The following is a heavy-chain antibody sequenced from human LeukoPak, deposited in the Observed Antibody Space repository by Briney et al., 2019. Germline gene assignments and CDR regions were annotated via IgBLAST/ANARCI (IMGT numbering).Heavy chain of an antibody. D-gene: IGHD1-7*01. CDR3: TTDEDWNYARKDV. Sequence: GGSLRLSCAASGLTFNNAWMTWVRQAPGKGLEWVGQIVSKIDGGTTDYAAPVKGRFTISRDDSKSTLYLQMNSLKIEDTAVYYCTTDEDWNYARKDVWGQGATVIVSS. CDR1: GLTFNNAW. V-gene: IGHV3-15*04. CDR2: IVSKIDGGTT. J-gene: IGHJ6*02.